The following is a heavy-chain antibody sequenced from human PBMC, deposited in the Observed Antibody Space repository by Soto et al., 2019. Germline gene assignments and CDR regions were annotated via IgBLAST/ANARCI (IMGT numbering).Heavy chain of an antibody. Sequence: QVQLVQSGSEVKMPGSSVKVSCKTSGGTFSRHAINWVRQAPGQGLEWMGGIIPLFGTTNYAQKFKGRVTISADESTSTAYMELNSLTSENAAVYYCTRAAIQGSSGYFWFDHWGQGTLVNVSS. CDR2: IIPLFGTT. J-gene: IGHJ5*02. CDR1: GGTFSRHA. V-gene: IGHV1-69*01. CDR3: TRAAIQGSSGYFWFDH. D-gene: IGHD6-13*01.